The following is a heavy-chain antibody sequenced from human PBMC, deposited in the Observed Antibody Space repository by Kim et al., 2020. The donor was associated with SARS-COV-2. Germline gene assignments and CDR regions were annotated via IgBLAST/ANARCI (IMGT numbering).Heavy chain of an antibody. CDR2: IRRRGNGGTS. CDR3: TSVKAAY. V-gene: IGHV3-49*04. J-gene: IGHJ4*02. CDR1: GYTFDDHG. Sequence: GGSLRLSCATSGYTFDDHGMNWVRQTPGKGLEWVGLIRRRGNGGTSAYSASVKGRFSISRDDSKIIAYLQIHSLKTADTAICYCTSVKAAYWCPGTRGT. D-gene: IGHD2-15*01.